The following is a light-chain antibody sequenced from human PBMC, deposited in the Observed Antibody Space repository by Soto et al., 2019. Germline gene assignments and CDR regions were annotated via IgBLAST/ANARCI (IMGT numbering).Light chain of an antibody. CDR3: HQRKT. Sequence: DIQMTQSPSSLSASVGDRVTITCRASQSISSYLNWYQQKPGKAPKPLIYADSRLQRGAPSRFSGSGSGTYFTLTISSLQPDDCSTYDRHQRKTVGQGTKVEIK. J-gene: IGKJ1*01. CDR2: ADS. CDR1: QSISSY. V-gene: IGKV1-39*01.